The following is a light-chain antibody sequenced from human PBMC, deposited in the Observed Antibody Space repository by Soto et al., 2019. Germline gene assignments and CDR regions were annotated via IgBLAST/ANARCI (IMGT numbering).Light chain of an antibody. J-gene: IGKJ1*01. V-gene: IGKV1-8*01. CDR2: AAS. CDR1: QGISSY. Sequence: AIRMTQSPSSFSASTGDRVTITCRASQGISSYLAWYQQKPGKAPKLLIYAASTLQSGVPSRFSDSGSGTDFTLTISCLQSEDFSTYYCHQYYSYPRTFGQGTKVEIK. CDR3: HQYYSYPRT.